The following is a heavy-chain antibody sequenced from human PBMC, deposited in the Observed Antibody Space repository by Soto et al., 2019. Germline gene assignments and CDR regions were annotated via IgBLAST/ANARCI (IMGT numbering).Heavy chain of an antibody. CDR1: GFTFSSYA. CDR3: AKFHGPDLLYYYGMDV. CDR2: ISVTGDT. Sequence: GGSLRLSCAAYGFTFSSYAMNWVRQAPGKGPEWVSHISVTGDTYYAGSVKGRFTISRDNSRNTLYLQMNSLRAEDTAIYYCAKFHGPDLLYYYGMDVWGQGTTVTVSS. J-gene: IGHJ6*02. V-gene: IGHV3-23*01.